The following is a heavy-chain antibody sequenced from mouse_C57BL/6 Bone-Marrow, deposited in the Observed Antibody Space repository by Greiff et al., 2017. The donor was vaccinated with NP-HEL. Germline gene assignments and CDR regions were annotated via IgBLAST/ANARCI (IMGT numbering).Heavy chain of an antibody. J-gene: IGHJ3*01. CDR3: ARENDGGFAY. V-gene: IGHV1-76*01. CDR1: GYTFTDYY. CDR2: IYPGSGNT. Sequence: QVQLQQSGAELVRPGASVKLSCKASGYTFTDYYINWVKQRPGQGLEWIARIYPGSGNTYYNEKFKGKATLTAEKSSSTAYMQLSSLTSEDSAVYFCARENDGGFAYWGQGTLVTVSA.